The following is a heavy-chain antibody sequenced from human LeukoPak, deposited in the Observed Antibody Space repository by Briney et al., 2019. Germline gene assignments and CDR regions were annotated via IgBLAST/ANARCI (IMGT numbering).Heavy chain of an antibody. Sequence: PGRSLRLSCAASGFTFSSYGMHWVRQAPGKGLEGVAVIRYDGSNKYYPDSVKGRFTISRDNSKNTLYLQMNSLRAEDTAVYYCARGHFYDSSDYYHDAFDIWGQGTMVTVSS. D-gene: IGHD3-22*01. CDR1: GFTFSSYG. J-gene: IGHJ3*02. CDR3: ARGHFYDSSDYYHDAFDI. CDR2: IRYDGSNK. V-gene: IGHV3-33*01.